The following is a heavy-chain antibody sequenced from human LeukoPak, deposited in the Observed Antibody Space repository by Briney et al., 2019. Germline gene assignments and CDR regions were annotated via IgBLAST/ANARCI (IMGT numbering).Heavy chain of an antibody. D-gene: IGHD1-1*01. CDR2: IYYSGST. Sequence: PSETLSLTCTVSGGSISSYYWSWIRQPPGKGLEWIGYIYYSGSTNYNPSLKSRVTISVDTSKNQFSLKLSSVTAADTAVYYCARLGTPGTTGQFDYWGQGTLVTVSS. V-gene: IGHV4-59*08. CDR3: ARLGTPGTTGQFDY. CDR1: GGSISSYY. J-gene: IGHJ4*02.